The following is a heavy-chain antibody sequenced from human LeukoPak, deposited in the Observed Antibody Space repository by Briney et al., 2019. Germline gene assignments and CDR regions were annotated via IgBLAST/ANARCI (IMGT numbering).Heavy chain of an antibody. J-gene: IGHJ4*02. V-gene: IGHV1-8*01. Sequence: VASVRVSCKASGYTFTSSDINWVRQATGQGLEWMGWMNPNSGNTGYAQKFQGRVTLTRDTSISTAYMELTSLRSEDTAVCYCARTLSRLNHYGDSAADSWGQGTLVTVSS. CDR3: ARTLSRLNHYGDSAADS. CDR2: MNPNSGNT. CDR1: GYTFTSSD. D-gene: IGHD4-17*01.